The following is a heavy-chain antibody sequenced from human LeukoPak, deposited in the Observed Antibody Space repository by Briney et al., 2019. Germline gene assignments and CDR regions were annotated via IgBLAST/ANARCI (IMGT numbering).Heavy chain of an antibody. D-gene: IGHD4-11*01. Sequence: GGSLRLSCAASGFTVSDNYITWVRQAPGEGLEWVSIIYSGGNTYYADSVKGRFTISRDSSKNTLSLQMNSLRAEDTAVYYCARVGVSPETAVIFGGFDYWGQGTLVTVSS. CDR3: ARVGVSPETAVIFGGFDY. V-gene: IGHV3-53*01. CDR1: GFTVSDNY. CDR2: IYSGGNT. J-gene: IGHJ4*02.